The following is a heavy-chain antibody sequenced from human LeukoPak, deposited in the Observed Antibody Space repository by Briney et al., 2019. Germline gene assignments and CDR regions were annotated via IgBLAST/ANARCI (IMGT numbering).Heavy chain of an antibody. V-gene: IGHV1-46*01. Sequence: ASVKVSCKASGYTFTSYYMHWVGQAPGQGLEGMGIINPSGGSTSYAQKFQGRVTMTRDTSTSTVYMELSSLRSEDTAVYYCARGSSGWYSVAYWGQGTLVTVSS. D-gene: IGHD6-19*01. CDR3: ARGSSGWYSVAY. CDR1: GYTFTSYY. J-gene: IGHJ4*02. CDR2: INPSGGST.